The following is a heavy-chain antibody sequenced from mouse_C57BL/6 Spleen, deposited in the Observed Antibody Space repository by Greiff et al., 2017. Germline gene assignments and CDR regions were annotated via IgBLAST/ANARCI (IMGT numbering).Heavy chain of an antibody. V-gene: IGHV1-18*01. Sequence: VQLQQSGPALVKPGASVKIPCKASGYTFTDYNMDWVKQSHGKSLEWIGDINPNNGGTIYNQKFKGKATLTVDKSSSTAYMELRSLTSEDTAVXYCAREHYGGSPYAMDYWGQGTSVTVSS. CDR2: INPNNGGT. J-gene: IGHJ4*01. CDR1: GYTFTDYN. D-gene: IGHD1-1*01. CDR3: AREHYGGSPYAMDY.